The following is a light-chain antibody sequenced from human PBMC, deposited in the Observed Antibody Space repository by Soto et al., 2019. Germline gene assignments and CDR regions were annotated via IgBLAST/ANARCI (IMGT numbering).Light chain of an antibody. CDR3: QQYGSSGT. CDR2: GAS. J-gene: IGKJ1*01. CDR1: QGIGST. Sequence: EIIMTQSPATLSASPGEGATLSCRASQGIGSTLAWYQHKPGQAPSLLIYGASNRATGIQDRFSGSGSGTDFTLTIRRLEPEDFAVYYCQQYGSSGTCGQGTKVDIK. V-gene: IGKV3-20*01.